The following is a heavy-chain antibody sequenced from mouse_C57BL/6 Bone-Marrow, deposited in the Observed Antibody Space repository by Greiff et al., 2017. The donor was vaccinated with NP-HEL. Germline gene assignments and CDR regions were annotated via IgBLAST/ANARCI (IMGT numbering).Heavy chain of an antibody. CDR3: AREEEYGNYRFAY. CDR2: ISDGGSYT. D-gene: IGHD2-1*01. V-gene: IGHV5-4*01. J-gene: IGHJ3*01. CDR1: GFTFSSYA. Sequence: EVQVVESGGGLVKPGGSLKLSCAASGFTFSSYAMSWVRQTPEKRLEWVATISDGGSYTYYPDNVKGRFTISRDNAKNNLYLQMSHLKSEDTAMYYCAREEEYGNYRFAYWGQGTLVTVSA.